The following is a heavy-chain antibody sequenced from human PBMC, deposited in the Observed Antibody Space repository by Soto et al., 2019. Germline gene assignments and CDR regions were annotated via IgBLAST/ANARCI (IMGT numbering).Heavy chain of an antibody. V-gene: IGHV3-74*01. CDR1: GFTFSSYW. J-gene: IGHJ4*02. Sequence: GGSLRLSCAASGFTFSSYWMHWVRQAPGKGLVWVSRINSDGSSTSYADSVKGRFTISRDNAKNTLYLQMNSLRAEDTAVYYCARERLGYDFWSGSPPLDYWGQGTLVTVSS. CDR2: INSDGSST. CDR3: ARERLGYDFWSGSPPLDY. D-gene: IGHD3-3*01.